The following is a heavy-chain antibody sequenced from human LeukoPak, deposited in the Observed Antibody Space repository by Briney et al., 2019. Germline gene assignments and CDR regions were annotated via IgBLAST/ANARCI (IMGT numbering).Heavy chain of an antibody. CDR2: ISAYNGNT. CDR3: ARADSSGYYSGAFDI. V-gene: IGHV1-18*01. J-gene: IGHJ3*02. D-gene: IGHD3-22*01. Sequence: ASVKVSCKASGYTFTSYGISWVRQAPGQGLEWMGWISAYNGNTNYAQKLQGRDTMTTDTSTSTAYMELRSLRSDDTAVYYCARADSSGYYSGAFDIWGQGTMVTVSS. CDR1: GYTFTSYG.